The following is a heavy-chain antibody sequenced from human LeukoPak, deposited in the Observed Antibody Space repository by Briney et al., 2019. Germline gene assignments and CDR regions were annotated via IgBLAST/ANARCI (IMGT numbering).Heavy chain of an antibody. CDR2: ISTSGTTI. CDR1: GFTFSSYE. V-gene: IGHV3-48*03. J-gene: IGHJ4*02. Sequence: PGGSLRLSCSASGFTFSSYEMNWVRQAPGKGLEWPSYISTSGTTIFYAESLKGRFTISRDNAKNSLWLQMNSLRAEDTAVYFCARRSCSSTSCLLDYWGQGTLVTVSS. CDR3: ARRSCSSTSCLLDY. D-gene: IGHD2-2*01.